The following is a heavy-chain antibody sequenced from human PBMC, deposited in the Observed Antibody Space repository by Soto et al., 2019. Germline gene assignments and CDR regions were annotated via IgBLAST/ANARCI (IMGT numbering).Heavy chain of an antibody. CDR2: ISAYNGNT. J-gene: IGHJ4*02. CDR1: GYTFTSYG. Sequence: ASVKVSCKASGYTFTSYGISWVRQAPGQGLEWMGWISAYNGNTNYAQKHQGRVTMTTDTSTSTAYMELRSLRSDDTAVYYCARQSFQGIAAAGTLNYFDYWGQGTLVTVSS. V-gene: IGHV1-18*01. CDR3: ARQSFQGIAAAGTLNYFDY. D-gene: IGHD6-13*01.